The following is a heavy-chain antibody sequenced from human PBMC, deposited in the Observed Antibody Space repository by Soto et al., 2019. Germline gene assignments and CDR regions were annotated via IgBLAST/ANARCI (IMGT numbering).Heavy chain of an antibody. V-gene: IGHV3-9*01. CDR3: AKDSHSSSSGLFDY. J-gene: IGHJ4*02. Sequence: GGSLRLSCAASGFTFDDYAMHWVRQAPGKGLEWVSGISWNSGSIGYADSVKGRFTISRDNAKNSLYLQMNSLRAEDTALYYCAKDSHSSSSGLFDYWGQGTLVTVSS. D-gene: IGHD6-6*01. CDR2: ISWNSGSI. CDR1: GFTFDDYA.